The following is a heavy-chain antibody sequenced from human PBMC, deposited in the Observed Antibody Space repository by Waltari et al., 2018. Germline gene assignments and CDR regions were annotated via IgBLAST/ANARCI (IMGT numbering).Heavy chain of an antibody. CDR1: GYTFTDYY. Sequence: EVQLVQSGAEVKKPGATVKISCKVSGYTFTDYYMHWVQQAPGKGLEWMGLIDPEDSETIYAEKIQGRITITADKSTDTAYMGLGSLRSEDTAVYYCGTGLELLSYYYYDMDVWGQGTTVTVSS. CDR2: IDPEDSET. V-gene: IGHV1-69-2*01. CDR3: GTGLELLSYYYYDMDV. D-gene: IGHD1-7*01. J-gene: IGHJ6*02.